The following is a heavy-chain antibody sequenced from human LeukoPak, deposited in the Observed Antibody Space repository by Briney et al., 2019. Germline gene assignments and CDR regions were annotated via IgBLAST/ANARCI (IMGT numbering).Heavy chain of an antibody. J-gene: IGHJ4*02. D-gene: IGHD6-19*01. V-gene: IGHV1-3*01. CDR1: GYTFTSYA. CDR3: AREAVAGTTPSDY. Sequence: ASVKVSCKASGYTFTSYAMHWVRQAPGQRLEWMGWINAGNGNTKYSQKFQGRVTITGDTSASTAYMELSSLRSEDTAVYYCAREAVAGTTPSDYWGQGTLVTVSS. CDR2: INAGNGNT.